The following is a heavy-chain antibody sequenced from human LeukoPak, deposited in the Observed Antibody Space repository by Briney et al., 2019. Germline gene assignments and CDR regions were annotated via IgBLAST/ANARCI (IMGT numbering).Heavy chain of an antibody. Sequence: SQTLSLTCAISGDSVSSNSAAWNWIRQSPSRGLEWLGRTYYRSKWYNDYAVSVKSRITINPDTSKNQFSLKLSSVTAADTAVYYCARRLLGIFTFDYWGQGTLVTVSS. J-gene: IGHJ4*02. V-gene: IGHV6-1*01. CDR3: ARRLLGIFTFDY. D-gene: IGHD7-27*01. CDR1: GDSVSSNSAA. CDR2: TYYRSKWYN.